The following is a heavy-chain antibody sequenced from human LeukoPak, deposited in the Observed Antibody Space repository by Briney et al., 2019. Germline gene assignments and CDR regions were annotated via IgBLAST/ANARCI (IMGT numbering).Heavy chain of an antibody. Sequence: GGSLRLSCAASGFTFEYYTMHWVRQAPGKTPEWVSLISWDGTTYYADAVKGRFTMSRDNSKNALYLQMDTLRSEDTAFYYCVKDLSFESSGYVFDYWGQGTLVTVSS. CDR2: ISWDGTT. CDR1: GFTFEYYT. CDR3: VKDLSFESSGYVFDY. V-gene: IGHV3-43*01. D-gene: IGHD3-22*01. J-gene: IGHJ4*02.